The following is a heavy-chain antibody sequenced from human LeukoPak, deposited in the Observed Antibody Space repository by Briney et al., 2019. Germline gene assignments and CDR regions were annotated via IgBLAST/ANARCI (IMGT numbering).Heavy chain of an antibody. Sequence: CXXSXYSFTSYWIGWVRQMPGKGLEWMGIIYPGDSDTRYSPSFQGQVTISADKSISTAYLQWSSLKASGTAMYYCXRLGSIDAFDIWGQGTMVTVSS. J-gene: IGHJ3*02. D-gene: IGHD3-10*01. V-gene: IGHV5-51*01. CDR1: XYSFTSYW. CDR2: IYPGDSDT. CDR3: XRLGSIDAFDI.